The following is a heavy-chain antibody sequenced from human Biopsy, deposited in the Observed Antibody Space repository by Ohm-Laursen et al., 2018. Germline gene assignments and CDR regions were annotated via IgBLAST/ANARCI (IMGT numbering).Heavy chain of an antibody. CDR3: ARATNSTGWPYYYFYGMDV. J-gene: IGHJ6*02. CDR2: IYYSGST. Sequence: SETLSLTCTVSGGSISSDYWSWIRQTPGKGLEWIGYIYYSGSTNYNPSLKNRVTISVDTSKNQFSLRLNSVTAADTAVYYCARATNSTGWPYYYFYGMDVWGQGTTVTVSS. V-gene: IGHV4-59*01. D-gene: IGHD2/OR15-2a*01. CDR1: GGSISSDY.